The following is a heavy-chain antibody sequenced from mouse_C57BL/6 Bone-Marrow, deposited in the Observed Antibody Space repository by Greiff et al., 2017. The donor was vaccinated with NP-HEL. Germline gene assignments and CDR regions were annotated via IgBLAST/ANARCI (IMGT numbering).Heavy chain of an antibody. Sequence: EVMLVESGEGLVKPGGSLKLSCAASGFTFSSYAMSWVRQTPEKRLEWVAYISSGGDYIYYADTVKGRFTISRDNARNTLYLQMSSLKSEDTAMYYCTRACDYDGYAMDYWGQGTSVTVSS. V-gene: IGHV5-9-1*02. CDR3: TRACDYDGYAMDY. D-gene: IGHD2-4*01. CDR1: GFTFSSYA. J-gene: IGHJ4*01. CDR2: ISSGGDYI.